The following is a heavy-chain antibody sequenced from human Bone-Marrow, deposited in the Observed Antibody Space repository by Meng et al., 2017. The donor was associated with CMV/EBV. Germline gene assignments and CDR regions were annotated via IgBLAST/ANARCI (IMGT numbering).Heavy chain of an antibody. CDR3: VRDMGWYRFDS. CDR2: INWNGGST. J-gene: IGHJ4*02. D-gene: IGHD6-19*01. CDR1: GFTFDDYG. V-gene: IGHV3-20*04. Sequence: GESLKISCAASGFTFDDYGMSWVRQAPGKGLEWVSGINWNGGSTGYADSVKGRFTISRDNAKNSLFLQMNSLRVEDTAVYYCVRDMGWYRFDSWGQGTLVTVSS.